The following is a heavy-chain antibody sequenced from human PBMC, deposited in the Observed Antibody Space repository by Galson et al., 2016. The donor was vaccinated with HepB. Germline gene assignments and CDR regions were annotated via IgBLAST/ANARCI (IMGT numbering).Heavy chain of an antibody. Sequence: TLSLTCTVSGGSISSGGYYWSWIRQHPGKVLEWIGYIYHSGSTYYNPSLKSRVTISVDTSKNQFSLKLSSVTAADTAVYYCARDRSSGSGNFGYWGQGTLVTVSS. CDR2: IYHSGST. D-gene: IGHD3-10*01. J-gene: IGHJ4*02. CDR1: GGSISSGGYY. CDR3: ARDRSSGSGNFGY. V-gene: IGHV4-31*03.